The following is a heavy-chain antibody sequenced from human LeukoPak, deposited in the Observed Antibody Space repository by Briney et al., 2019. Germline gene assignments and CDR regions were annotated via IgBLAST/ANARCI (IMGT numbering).Heavy chain of an antibody. Sequence: SETLSLTCTVSGGSISRSSYYWGWIRQPPGRGLEWIGSIYYSGSTYYNPSLKSRVTISVDTSKNQFSLKLSSVTAADTAVYYCARTHGLNAFDIWGQGTMVTVSS. CDR1: GGSISRSSYY. V-gene: IGHV4-39*01. CDR2: IYYSGST. D-gene: IGHD2-21*01. J-gene: IGHJ3*02. CDR3: ARTHGLNAFDI.